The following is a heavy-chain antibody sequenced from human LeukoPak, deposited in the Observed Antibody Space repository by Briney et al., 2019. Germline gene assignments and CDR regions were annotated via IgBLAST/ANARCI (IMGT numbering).Heavy chain of an antibody. V-gene: IGHV3-11*01. CDR1: GFTFSDYY. D-gene: IGHD5-18*01. CDR3: ARVQGDTEPYYYYGMDV. CDR2: ISSSGSTI. Sequence: GGSLRLSCAASGFTFSDYYMSWIRQAPGKGLEWVSYISSSGSTIYYADSVKGRFTISRDNAKNSLYLQMNSLRAEDTAVYYCARVQGDTEPYYYYGMDVWGQGTTVTVSS. J-gene: IGHJ6*02.